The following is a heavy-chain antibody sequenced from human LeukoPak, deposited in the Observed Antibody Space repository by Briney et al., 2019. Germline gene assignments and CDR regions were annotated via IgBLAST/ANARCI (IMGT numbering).Heavy chain of an antibody. V-gene: IGHV4-59*01. Sequence: SETLSLTCAVSGCSISRYYWSWIRQPPGKGLEWNGYISYSGSTNFNPSLKSRVTISVDTSKNQFSLKLSSVTAADTAVYYCAREGTAGTNLNWFDPWGQGTLVTVSS. CDR2: ISYSGST. J-gene: IGHJ5*02. CDR1: GCSISRYY. CDR3: AREGTAGTNLNWFDP. D-gene: IGHD1-1*01.